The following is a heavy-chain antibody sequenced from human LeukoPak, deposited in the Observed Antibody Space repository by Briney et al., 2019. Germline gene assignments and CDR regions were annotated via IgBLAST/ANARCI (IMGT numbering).Heavy chain of an antibody. CDR3: ARDKLDGYIDY. CDR1: GFTFSSYE. Sequence: GGSLRLSCAASGFTFSSYEMNWVRQAPGKGLEWVTYISSSGSTIYYADSAKGRFTISRDNAKNSLYLQMNSLRAEDTAVYYCARDKLDGYIDYWGQGTLVTVSS. V-gene: IGHV3-48*03. CDR2: ISSSGSTI. J-gene: IGHJ4*02. D-gene: IGHD5-24*01.